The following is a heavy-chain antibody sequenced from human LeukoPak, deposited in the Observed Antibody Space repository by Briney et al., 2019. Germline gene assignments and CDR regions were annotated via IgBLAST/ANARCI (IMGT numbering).Heavy chain of an antibody. CDR2: XYPCDSDT. D-gene: IGHD3-22*01. J-gene: IGHJ4*02. CDR3: ARHPDSSGYMYYFDY. Sequence: GXGLXXXGXXYPCDSDTRYSPSFQGQVPISADKSISTAYLQWSSLKASDTAMYYCARHPDSSGYMYYFDYWGQGTLVTVSS. V-gene: IGHV5-51*01.